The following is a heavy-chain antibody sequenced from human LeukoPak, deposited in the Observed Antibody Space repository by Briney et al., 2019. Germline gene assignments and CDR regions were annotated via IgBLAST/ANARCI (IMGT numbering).Heavy chain of an antibody. V-gene: IGHV3-48*03. CDR2: ISSAGTIR. CDR3: ASPDRGPHGLDV. J-gene: IGHJ6*02. Sequence: GGSLRLSCAASGFAFRSNEMNWVRQAPGKGPEWLSFISSAGTIRYYADSVKGRFTISRDNAKNSVYLQINSLRAEDTAVYYCASPDRGPHGLDVWGQGTTVIVSS. D-gene: IGHD3-10*01. CDR1: GFAFRSNE.